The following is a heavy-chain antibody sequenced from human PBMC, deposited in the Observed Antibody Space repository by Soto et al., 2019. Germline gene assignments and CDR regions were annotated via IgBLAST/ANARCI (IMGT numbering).Heavy chain of an antibody. J-gene: IGHJ4*02. CDR1: GFTVSSNY. D-gene: IGHD3-22*01. V-gene: IGHV3-53*04. CDR2: IYSGGST. Sequence: GESLKISCAASGFTVSSNYMSWVRQAPGKGLEWVSVIYSGGSTYYADSVKGRFTISRHNSKNTLYLQMNSLRAEDTAVYYCARGGGKNYYDSSGYPDYWGQGTLVTVSS. CDR3: ARGGGKNYYDSSGYPDY.